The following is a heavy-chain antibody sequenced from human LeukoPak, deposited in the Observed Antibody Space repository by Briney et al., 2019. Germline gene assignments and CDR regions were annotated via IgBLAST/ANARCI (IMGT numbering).Heavy chain of an antibody. J-gene: IGHJ4*02. CDR2: IIPIFGTA. D-gene: IGHD1-26*01. V-gene: IGHV1-69*06. CDR1: GGTFSSYA. Sequence: GASVKVSCKASGGTFSSYAISWVRQAPGQGLEWMGRIIPIFGTANYAQKFQGTVTITADKSTSTAYMELSSLRSEDTAVYYCARDAPGSYYFDYWGQGTLVTVSS. CDR3: ARDAPGSYYFDY.